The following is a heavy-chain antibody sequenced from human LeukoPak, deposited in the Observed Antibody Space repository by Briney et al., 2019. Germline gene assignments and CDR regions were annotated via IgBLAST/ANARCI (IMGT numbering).Heavy chain of an antibody. CDR1: GGSINNRRYY. V-gene: IGHV4-39*01. CDR2: FYYSERP. CDR3: ARRYSYGSGMYGLAV. J-gene: IGHJ6*02. Sequence: SSETLSLTCTVSGGSINNRRYYWGWLRQPPGKGLEWIGSFYYSERPYYNPSLESRVTISADTSKKQLSLELSSVTAADTAEYFCARRYSYGSGMYGLAVWGHGTTVTVSS. D-gene: IGHD3-10*01.